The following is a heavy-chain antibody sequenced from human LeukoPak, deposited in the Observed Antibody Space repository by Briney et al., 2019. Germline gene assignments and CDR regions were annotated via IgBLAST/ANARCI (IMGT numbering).Heavy chain of an antibody. Sequence: SGPSLVKPTQTLTLTCAFSGFSLTTRGVGVGWIRQPPGKALEWLAPIYWDDDKRYSPSLKSRLTITKDTSKKQVVLTVTNLDPVDTATYYCARLAYYDNSGSSRPFDIWGQGTRATVSS. CDR1: GFSLTTRGVG. CDR2: IYWDDDK. CDR3: ARLAYYDNSGSSRPFDI. D-gene: IGHD3-22*01. J-gene: IGHJ3*02. V-gene: IGHV2-5*02.